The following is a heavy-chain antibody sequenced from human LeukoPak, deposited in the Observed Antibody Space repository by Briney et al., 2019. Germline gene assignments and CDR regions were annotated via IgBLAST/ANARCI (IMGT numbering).Heavy chain of an antibody. CDR3: ARDPYDYVWGSYRSFDY. Sequence: ASVKVSCTASGYTFTSYGISWVRQAPGQGLEWMGWISAYNGNTNYAQKLQGRVTMTTDTSTNTAYMELRSLRSDDTAVYYCARDPYDYVWGSYRSFDYWGQGTLVTVSS. J-gene: IGHJ4*02. V-gene: IGHV1-18*01. CDR1: GYTFTSYG. CDR2: ISAYNGNT. D-gene: IGHD3-16*02.